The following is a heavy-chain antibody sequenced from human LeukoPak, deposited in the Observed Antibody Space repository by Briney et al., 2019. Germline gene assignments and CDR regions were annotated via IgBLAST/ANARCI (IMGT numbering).Heavy chain of an antibody. D-gene: IGHD3-22*01. CDR3: HAMIVVVTTTLFDY. V-gene: IGHV4-31*03. CDR1: GGSISSGGYY. CDR2: IYYSGST. J-gene: IGHJ4*02. Sequence: SETLSLTCTVSGGSISSGGYYWSWIRQHPGKGLEWIGYIYYSGSTYYNPSPKSRVTISVDTSKNQFSLKLSSVTAADTAVYYCHAMIVVVTTTLFDYWGQGTLVTVSS.